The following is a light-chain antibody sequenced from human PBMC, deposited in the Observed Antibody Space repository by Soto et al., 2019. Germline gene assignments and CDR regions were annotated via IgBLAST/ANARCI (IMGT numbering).Light chain of an antibody. Sequence: DIQMTQSPSTLSASVGDGVTITCRASQSISSWLAWYQQKPVKAPKLLIYKASSLESGVPSRFSGSGSGTEFTLTISSLQPDDFATYYCQQYNIYWTFGQGTKVDIK. V-gene: IGKV1-5*03. CDR3: QQYNIYWT. CDR1: QSISSW. J-gene: IGKJ1*01. CDR2: KAS.